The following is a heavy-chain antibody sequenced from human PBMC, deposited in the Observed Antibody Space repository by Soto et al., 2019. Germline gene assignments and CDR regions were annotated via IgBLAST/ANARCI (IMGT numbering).Heavy chain of an antibody. V-gene: IGHV4-4*02. Sequence: PSETLSLTCAVSGGSISSSNWWSWVRQPPGKGLEWIGEIYHSGSTNYNPSLKSRVTISVDKSKNQFSLKLSSVTAADTAVYYCARVLLRGYEVGAPTQIDYWGQGTLVTVS. CDR1: GGSISSSNW. J-gene: IGHJ4*02. CDR3: ARVLLRGYEVGAPTQIDY. D-gene: IGHD1-26*01. CDR2: IYHSGST.